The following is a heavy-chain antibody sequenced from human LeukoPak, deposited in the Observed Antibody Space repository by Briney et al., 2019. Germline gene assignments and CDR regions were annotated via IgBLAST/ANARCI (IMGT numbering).Heavy chain of an antibody. CDR2: IYSSGSII. V-gene: IGHV3-48*03. D-gene: IGHD1-26*01. J-gene: IGHJ4*02. CDR1: GFXFSGYE. Sequence: GGSLRLSCAASGFXFSGYEIHWVRQAPGKGLEWVSYIYSSGSIIYYADSVKGRFTISRDNAKNSLYLQMNNLRAEDTAVYYCARDFRVGAINFDYWGQGTLVTVSS. CDR3: ARDFRVGAINFDY.